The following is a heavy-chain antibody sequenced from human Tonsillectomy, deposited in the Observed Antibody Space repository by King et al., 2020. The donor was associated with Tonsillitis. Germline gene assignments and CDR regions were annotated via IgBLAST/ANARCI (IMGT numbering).Heavy chain of an antibody. J-gene: IGHJ6*03. CDR3: VRPGAAGTYYMDV. CDR2: IIPILGIA. D-gene: IGHD6-13*01. V-gene: IGHV1-69*09. Sequence: QLVQSGAEVKKPGSSVKVSCKASGGSFSSYVINWVRQAPGQGLEWMGRIIPILGIANYAQKFQGRVTITADKSTSTAYMELSSLRSEDTAVYYCVRPGAAGTYYMDVWGKGTTVTVSS. CDR1: GGSFSSYV.